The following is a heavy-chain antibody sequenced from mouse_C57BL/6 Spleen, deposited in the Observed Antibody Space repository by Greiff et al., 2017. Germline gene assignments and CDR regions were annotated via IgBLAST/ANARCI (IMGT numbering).Heavy chain of an antibody. CDR2: IDPSDSYT. J-gene: IGHJ3*01. D-gene: IGHD1-1*01. CDR3: ARSAYGRVAY. Sequence: VQLQQPGAELVMPGASVKLSCKASGYTFTSYWMHWVKQRPGQGLEWIGEIDPSDSYTNYNQKFKGKSTLTVDKSSSTAYMQLSSLTSEDSAVYYCARSAYGRVAYWGQGTLVTVSA. CDR1: GYTFTSYW. V-gene: IGHV1-69*01.